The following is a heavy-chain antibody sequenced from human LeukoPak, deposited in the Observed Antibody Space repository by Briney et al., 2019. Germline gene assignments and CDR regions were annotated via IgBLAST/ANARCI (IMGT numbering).Heavy chain of an antibody. V-gene: IGHV4-39*07. CDR1: GDSISSSSYY. Sequence: SETLSLTCTVSGDSISSSSYYWGWIRQPPGKGLEWIGSIYYSGSTYYNPSLRSRVTISVDTSKNQFSLKLGSVTAADTAVYYCARESSSWYWFDPWGQGTLVTVSS. CDR2: IYYSGST. J-gene: IGHJ5*02. CDR3: ARESSSWYWFDP. D-gene: IGHD6-13*01.